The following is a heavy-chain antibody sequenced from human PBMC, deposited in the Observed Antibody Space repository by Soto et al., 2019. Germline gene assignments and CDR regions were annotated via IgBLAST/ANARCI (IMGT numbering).Heavy chain of an antibody. V-gene: IGHV1-69*06. CDR3: ASLITYYDFWSGYPPNMDV. Sequence: SVKVSCKASGGTFSSYAISWVRQAPGQGLEWMGGFIPIFGTANYAQKFQGRVTITADKSTSTAYMELSSLRSEDTAVYYCASLITYYDFWSGYPPNMDVWGQGTTVTVSS. CDR2: FIPIFGTA. D-gene: IGHD3-3*01. CDR1: GGTFSSYA. J-gene: IGHJ6*02.